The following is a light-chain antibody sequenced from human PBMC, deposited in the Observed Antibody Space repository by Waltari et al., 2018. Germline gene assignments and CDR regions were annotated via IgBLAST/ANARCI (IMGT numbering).Light chain of an antibody. CDR3: SSYTSSSSGV. V-gene: IGLV2-14*01. J-gene: IGLJ1*01. Sequence: QSALTQPASVSGSPGQSITISCPGTSSDVGGYNYVSWYQQHPGKAPKLMIYDVSNRPSGVSNRFSGSKSANTASLTISGLQAEDEADYYCSSYTSSSSGVFGTGTKVTVL. CDR2: DVS. CDR1: SSDVGGYNY.